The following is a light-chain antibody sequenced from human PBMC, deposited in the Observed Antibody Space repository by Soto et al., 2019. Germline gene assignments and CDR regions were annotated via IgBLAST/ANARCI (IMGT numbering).Light chain of an antibody. CDR3: QQRSNWPSIT. Sequence: DIQMTQSPSSLSASVGDRVTITCRASQSISTYLNWYQQKPGKAPRLLIYAASSLQGGVPSRFSGSGSGTDFTLTIRSLETEDFAVYYCQQRSNWPSITFGQGTRLEIK. CDR1: QSISTY. V-gene: IGKV1-39*01. CDR2: AAS. J-gene: IGKJ5*01.